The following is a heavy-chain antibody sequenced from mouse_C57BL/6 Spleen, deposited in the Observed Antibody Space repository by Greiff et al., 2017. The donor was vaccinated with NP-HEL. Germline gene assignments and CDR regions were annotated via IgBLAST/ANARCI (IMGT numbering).Heavy chain of an antibody. V-gene: IGHV1-42*01. CDR3: ARGGLRRCFAY. Sequence: VQLQQSGPELVKPGASVKISCKASGYSFTGYYMNWVKQSPEKSLEWIGEINPSTGGTTYIQKFKAKATLTVDKYSSTAHMQLKSLTSEDSAVYYCARGGLRRCFAYWGQGTLVTVSA. CDR2: INPSTGGT. D-gene: IGHD2-4*01. CDR1: GYSFTGYY. J-gene: IGHJ3*01.